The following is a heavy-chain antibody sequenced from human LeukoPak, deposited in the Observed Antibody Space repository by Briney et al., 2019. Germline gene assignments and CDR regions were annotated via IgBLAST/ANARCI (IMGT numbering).Heavy chain of an antibody. CDR2: IRGKAFGDST. Sequence: GGSLRLSCTTSGFTFRDYAVTWVRQAQGKGLEWVGLIRGKAFGDSTAYAASVKDRFTISRDDSNSVAYLHMNSLRTEDTAVYYCTRATYAEGSYHNLIADYWGQGTLVTVSS. D-gene: IGHD3-10*01. V-gene: IGHV3-49*04. CDR3: TRATYAEGSYHNLIADY. J-gene: IGHJ4*02. CDR1: GFTFRDYA.